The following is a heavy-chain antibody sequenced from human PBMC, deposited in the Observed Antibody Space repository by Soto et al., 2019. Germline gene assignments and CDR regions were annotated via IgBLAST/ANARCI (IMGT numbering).Heavy chain of an antibody. V-gene: IGHV3-21*04. D-gene: IGHD6-13*01. CDR2: ISSSSSYI. J-gene: IGHJ4*02. CDR3: AKTPSTYSSSWYAVVEYFAY. CDR1: GFTFSFYT. Sequence: GGSLRLSCAASGFTFSFYTMNWVRQAPGKGLEWVSSISSSSSYIYYADSVKGRFTISRDNSKNSLYLQMNSLRAEDTAVYYCAKTPSTYSSSWYAVVEYFAYWGQGTLVTVSS.